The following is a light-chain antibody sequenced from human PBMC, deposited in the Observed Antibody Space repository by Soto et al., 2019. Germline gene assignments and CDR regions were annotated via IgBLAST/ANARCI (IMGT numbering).Light chain of an antibody. CDR2: SDN. Sequence: QSVLTQPPSASVTPGQRVTISCSGSSSNIVRNYVYWYQHLSGAAPKLLIYSDNRRPSGVPDRFSGSKSGTSASLAISGLRSDDEADYYCATWDDSVIGVVFGGGTKLTVL. CDR1: SSNIVRNY. J-gene: IGLJ2*01. V-gene: IGLV1-47*02. CDR3: ATWDDSVIGVV.